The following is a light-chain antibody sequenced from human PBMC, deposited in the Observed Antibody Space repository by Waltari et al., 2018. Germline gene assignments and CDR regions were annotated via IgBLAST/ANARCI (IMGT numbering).Light chain of an antibody. J-gene: IGKJ2*01. CDR1: QSINSW. CDR2: KAS. Sequence: DIQMTQSPSTLSASIGHTVTFTCRASQSINSWLAWYQQKPGKAPKLLIYKASNLDSGVPSRFSGSGSGTEFTVTISSLQPDDLATYYCQQYDSFPYTFGQGTKLEIK. CDR3: QQYDSFPYT. V-gene: IGKV1-5*03.